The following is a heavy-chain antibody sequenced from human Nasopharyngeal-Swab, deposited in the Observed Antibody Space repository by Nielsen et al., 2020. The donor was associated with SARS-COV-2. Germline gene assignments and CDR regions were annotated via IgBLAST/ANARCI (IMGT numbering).Heavy chain of an antibody. CDR3: TRVQRTFDWPPMDV. V-gene: IGHV3-74*01. J-gene: IGHJ6*02. Sequence: GESLKISCAASGFTFSSYWMHWVRQAPGKGLVWVSRINTDGSETGYADSVTGRFTISRDNTKNTLSLQMNSLRAEDTGIYYCTRVQRTFDWPPMDVWGQGTTVTVSS. D-gene: IGHD3-9*01. CDR2: INTDGSET. CDR1: GFTFSSYW.